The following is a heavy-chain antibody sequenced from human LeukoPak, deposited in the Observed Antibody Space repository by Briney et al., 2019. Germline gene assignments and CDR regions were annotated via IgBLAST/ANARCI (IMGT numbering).Heavy chain of an antibody. D-gene: IGHD3-16*01. CDR3: ARESVYGFFQH. Sequence: GRSLRLSCAASGFSFDDYAMAWVRQAPGKGLEWVSRISWNGGSIGYADSVKGRFTISRDNAKNSLYPEMNSLRAEDTALYYCARESVYGFFQHWGQGTLVTVAS. V-gene: IGHV3-9*01. J-gene: IGHJ1*01. CDR1: GFSFDDYA. CDR2: ISWNGGSI.